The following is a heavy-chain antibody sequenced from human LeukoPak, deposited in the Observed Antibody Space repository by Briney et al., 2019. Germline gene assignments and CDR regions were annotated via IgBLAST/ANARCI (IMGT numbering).Heavy chain of an antibody. CDR2: INSDGSDT. CDR1: GFTFSSHW. J-gene: IGHJ4*02. Sequence: PGGSLRLSCAASGFTFSSHWMHWVRQAPGNGLVLVSQINSDGSDTSYADSGKGRFTISRDNAKNTLYLQMNRVRAEDTAVYYCVRGRFGGYFDHWGQGSLVTVSS. V-gene: IGHV3-74*01. CDR3: VRGRFGGYFDH. D-gene: IGHD2-15*01.